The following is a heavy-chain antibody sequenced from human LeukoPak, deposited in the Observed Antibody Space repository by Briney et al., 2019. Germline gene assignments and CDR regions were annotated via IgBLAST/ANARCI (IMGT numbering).Heavy chain of an antibody. CDR1: GYTFTSYG. CDR3: ARAGGVYDIYCSGGSCYSFDY. J-gene: IGHJ4*02. CDR2: INPNSGGT. Sequence: GASVKVSCKASGYTFTSYGISWVRQAPGQGLEWMGWINPNSGGTNYAQKFQGRVTMTRDTSISTAYMELSRLRSDDTAVYYCARAGGVYDIYCSGGSCYSFDYWGQGTLVTVSS. D-gene: IGHD2-15*01. V-gene: IGHV1-2*02.